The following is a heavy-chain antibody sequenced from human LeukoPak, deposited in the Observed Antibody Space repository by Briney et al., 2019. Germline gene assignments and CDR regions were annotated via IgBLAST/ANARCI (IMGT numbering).Heavy chain of an antibody. CDR3: VRKDYYGAGSPIDY. J-gene: IGHJ4*02. V-gene: IGHV3-21*01. D-gene: IGHD3-10*01. CDR1: GFTFSSYA. Sequence: GGTLRLSCAASGFTFSSYAMNWVRQAPGKGLEWVSSISGGGTYINYADSLRGRFTISRDNAKNSLYLEMNSLRAEDTAVYYCVRKDYYGAGSPIDYWGQGTLVTVSS. CDR2: ISGGGTYI.